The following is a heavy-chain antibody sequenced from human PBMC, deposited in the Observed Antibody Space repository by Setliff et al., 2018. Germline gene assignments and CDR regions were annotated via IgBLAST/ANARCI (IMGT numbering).Heavy chain of an antibody. Sequence: SETLSLTCTVPGGSISSISYYWGWIRQPPGKGLEWIGTVYDSGTTYYNPSLKSRVTIFADTSKNQFSLNLNSVTAADTAVYYCARMSGFQYIDVWDKGTTVTV. CDR3: ARMSGFQYIDV. J-gene: IGHJ6*03. D-gene: IGHD3-3*01. CDR2: VYDSGTT. V-gene: IGHV4-39*01. CDR1: GGSISSISYY.